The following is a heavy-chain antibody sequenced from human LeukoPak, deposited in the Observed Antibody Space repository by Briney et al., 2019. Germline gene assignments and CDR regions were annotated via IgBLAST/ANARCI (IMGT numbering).Heavy chain of an antibody. CDR3: ARGLRSWYIY. Sequence: SETLSLTCTVSGGSISSYYWSWIRQPPGKGLEWIGEINLSGSTNYNPSLKSRVTISVDTSKNQFSLKLSSVTAADTAVYYCARGLRSWYIYWGQGTLVTVSS. CDR1: GGSISSYY. D-gene: IGHD6-13*01. J-gene: IGHJ4*02. CDR2: INLSGST. V-gene: IGHV4-34*01.